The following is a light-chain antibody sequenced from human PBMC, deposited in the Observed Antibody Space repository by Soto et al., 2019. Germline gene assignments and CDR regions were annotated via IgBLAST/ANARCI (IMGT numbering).Light chain of an antibody. CDR1: SSDVGGYNY. CDR3: SSYTSSSTVI. V-gene: IGLV2-14*01. J-gene: IGLJ2*01. CDR2: DVS. Sequence: QSALTQPASVSGSPGQSITISCTGTSSDVGGYNYVSWYQQHPDKAPKLMIYDVSNRPSGVSNRFSGSRSGNTASLTISGLQAEEEADYYCSSYTSSSTVIFGGGTKLTVL.